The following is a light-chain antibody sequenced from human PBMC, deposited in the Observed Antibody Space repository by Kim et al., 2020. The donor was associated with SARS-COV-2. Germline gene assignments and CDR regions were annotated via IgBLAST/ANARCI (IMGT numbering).Light chain of an antibody. Sequence: LTQPHSVSESPGKTVTISCTGSSGSIASNYVQWYQQRPGSAPTTVIYEDNQTPSGVPDRFSGSIDSSSNSASLTISGLKTEDEADYYCQAYDSSNQVFGGGTQLTVL. CDR3: QAYDSSNQV. CDR1: SGSIASNY. J-gene: IGLJ3*02. CDR2: EDN. V-gene: IGLV6-57*02.